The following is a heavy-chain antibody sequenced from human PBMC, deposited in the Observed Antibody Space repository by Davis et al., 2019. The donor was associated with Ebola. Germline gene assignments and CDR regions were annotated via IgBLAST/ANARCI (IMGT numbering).Heavy chain of an antibody. J-gene: IGHJ6*03. Sequence: PGGSLRLSCAASGFTFSSYAMSWVRQAPGKGLEWVSAISGSGGSTYYADSVKGRFTISRDNAKNSLYLQMNSLRAEDTAVYYCARDVTGTSSIYYYYYYMDVWGKGTTVTVSS. V-gene: IGHV3-23*01. CDR1: GFTFSSYA. CDR2: ISGSGGST. D-gene: IGHD1-20*01. CDR3: ARDVTGTSSIYYYYYYMDV.